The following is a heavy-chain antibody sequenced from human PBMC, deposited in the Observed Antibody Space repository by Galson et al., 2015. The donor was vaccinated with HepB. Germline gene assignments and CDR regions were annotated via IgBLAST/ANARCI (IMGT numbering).Heavy chain of an antibody. J-gene: IGHJ4*02. Sequence: SLRLSCAASGFTFSDYYMSWIRQAPGKGLEWISYITSSGSYTNYADSVKGRFTISGDNAKNSLYLQMNSLRAEDTAVYFCASAPNYDLLSGYLDYWGQGTLVTVSS. CDR1: GFTFSDYY. CDR2: ITSSGSYT. V-gene: IGHV3-11*06. CDR3: ASAPNYDLLSGYLDY. D-gene: IGHD3-9*01.